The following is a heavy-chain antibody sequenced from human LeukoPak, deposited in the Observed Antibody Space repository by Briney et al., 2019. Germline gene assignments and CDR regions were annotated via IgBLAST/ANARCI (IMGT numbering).Heavy chain of an antibody. J-gene: IGHJ4*02. V-gene: IGHV4-30-4*07. D-gene: IGHD6-19*01. CDR2: IYYSGST. CDR1: GGSISSGGYS. Sequence: ASETPSLTCAVSGGSISSGGYSWSWIRQPPGKGLEWIGYIYYSGSTYYNPSLKSRVTISIDTSKNQFSLKLSSVTAADTAIYYCARPFLRFSSGWHFDYWGQGILVTVSS. CDR3: ARPFLRFSSGWHFDY.